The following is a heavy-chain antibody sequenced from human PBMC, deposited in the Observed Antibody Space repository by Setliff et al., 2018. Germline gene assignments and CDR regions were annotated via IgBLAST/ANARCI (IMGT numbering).Heavy chain of an antibody. CDR1: GFTFNTYA. D-gene: IGHD3-10*01. Sequence: GGSLRLSCAASGFTFNTYAMNWVRQAPGKGLEWAALISYDGSKTYYADAVKGRFIISRDNSMNTLYLQVNSLRPEDTAVYYCRLWFEETSRDYWGQGTLVTVSS. CDR3: RLWFEETSRDY. J-gene: IGHJ4*02. CDR2: ISYDGSKT. V-gene: IGHV3-30-3*01.